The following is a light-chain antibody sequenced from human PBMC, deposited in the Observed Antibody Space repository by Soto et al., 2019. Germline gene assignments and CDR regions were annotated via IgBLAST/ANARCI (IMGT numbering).Light chain of an antibody. J-gene: IGLJ1*01. CDR3: CSYTSDNSLV. CDR1: SSDFGGYNY. V-gene: IGLV2-14*03. Sequence: QSVLTQPASVSGSPGQSITISCTGSSSDFGGYNYVSWYQQHPGRAPKVLIYDVSYRPAGVSDRFSGSRSGNTASLTISGLHSEDEADYYCCSYTSDNSLVFGTGTKVTVL. CDR2: DVS.